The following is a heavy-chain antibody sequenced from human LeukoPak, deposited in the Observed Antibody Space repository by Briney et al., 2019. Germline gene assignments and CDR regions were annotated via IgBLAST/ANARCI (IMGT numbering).Heavy chain of an antibody. V-gene: IGHV3-23*01. D-gene: IGHD3-22*01. CDR2: LSGSGTTT. CDR1: GFTFSNYA. CDR3: AKMYYDSSGPLDS. J-gene: IGHJ4*02. Sequence: GGSLRLSCAASGFTFSNYAMSWVRQAPGKGLEWVSALSGSGTTTHYADSVRGRFTISRDNSKDTLYPQINSQRAEDTAVYYCAKMYYDSSGPLDSWGQGTLVTVSS.